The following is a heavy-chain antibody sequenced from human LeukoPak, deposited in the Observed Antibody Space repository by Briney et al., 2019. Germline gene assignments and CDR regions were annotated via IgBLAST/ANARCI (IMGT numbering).Heavy chain of an antibody. CDR2: IYYSGST. V-gene: IGHV4-39*07. CDR3: ARVLRGYSGYLPLYYFDY. J-gene: IGHJ4*02. D-gene: IGHD5-12*01. CDR1: GGSISSSSYY. Sequence: PSETLSLTCTVSGGSISSSSYYWGWIRQPPGKGLEWIGSIYYSGSTYYNPSLKSRVTISVDTSKNQFSLKLSSVTAADTAVYYCARVLRGYSGYLPLYYFDYWGQGTLVTVSS.